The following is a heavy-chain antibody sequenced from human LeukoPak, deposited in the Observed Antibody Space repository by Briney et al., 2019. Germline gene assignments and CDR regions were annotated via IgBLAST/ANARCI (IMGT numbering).Heavy chain of an antibody. J-gene: IGHJ5*02. D-gene: IGHD6-13*01. CDR2: IYYSGST. CDR3: ARGAGSWTPYNWFDP. V-gene: IGHV4-59*01. Sequence: SETLSLTCTVSGGSISSYYWSWTRQPPGKGLEWIGYIYYSGSTNYNPSLKSRVTISVDTSKNQFSLKLSSVTAADTAVYYCARGAGSWTPYNWFDPWGQGTLVTVSS. CDR1: GGSISSYY.